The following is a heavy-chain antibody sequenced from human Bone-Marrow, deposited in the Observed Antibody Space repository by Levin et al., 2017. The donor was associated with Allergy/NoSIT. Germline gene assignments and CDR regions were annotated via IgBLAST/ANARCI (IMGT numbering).Heavy chain of an antibody. D-gene: IGHD3-10*01. J-gene: IGHJ6*04. CDR3: TRDPMVQGESDV. CDR2: ISSSAESV. Sequence: GGSLRLSCAASGFTFSAYEMNWVRQAPGKGLQWISYISSSAESVHYADSVRGRFAVSRDNAKNLLYLQMNSLTAEDTAVYFCTRDPMVQGESDVWGKGTTVIVSS. CDR1: GFTFSAYE. V-gene: IGHV3-48*03.